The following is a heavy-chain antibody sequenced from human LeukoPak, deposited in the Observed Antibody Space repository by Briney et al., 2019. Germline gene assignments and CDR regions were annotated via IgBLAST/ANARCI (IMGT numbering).Heavy chain of an antibody. CDR2: ISYDGSNK. CDR1: GFTFSSYA. Sequence: GGSLRLSCAASGFTFSSYAMHWVRQAPGKGLEWVAVISYDGSNKYYADSVKGRFTISRDNAKNSLYLQMNSLRAEDTAVYYCARGALGIAAGNWFDPWGQGTLVTVSS. J-gene: IGHJ5*02. V-gene: IGHV3-30-3*01. CDR3: ARGALGIAAGNWFDP. D-gene: IGHD6-25*01.